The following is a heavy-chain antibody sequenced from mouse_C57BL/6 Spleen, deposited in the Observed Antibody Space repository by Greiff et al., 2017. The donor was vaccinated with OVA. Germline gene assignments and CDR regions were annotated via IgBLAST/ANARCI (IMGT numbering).Heavy chain of an antibody. CDR1: GYSFTDYN. CDR2: INPNYGTT. D-gene: IGHD1-1*01. Sequence: EVQLKESGPELVKPGASVKISCKASGYSFTDYNMNWVKQSNGKSLEWIGVINPNYGTTSYNQKFKGKATLTVDQSSSTAYMQLNSLTSEDSAVYYCARGVLGYGSSNPGAMDYWGQGTSVTVSS. V-gene: IGHV1-39*01. CDR3: ARGVLGYGSSNPGAMDY. J-gene: IGHJ4*01.